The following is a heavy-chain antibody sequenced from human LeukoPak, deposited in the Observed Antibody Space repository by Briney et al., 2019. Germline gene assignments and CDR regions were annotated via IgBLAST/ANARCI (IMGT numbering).Heavy chain of an antibody. CDR2: ISWDGGST. CDR3: AKDQGITMVRGVIEY. V-gene: IGHV3-43*01. D-gene: IGHD3-10*01. J-gene: IGHJ4*02. CDR1: GFTFDDYT. Sequence: GGSLRLSCAASGFTFDDYTMHWVRQAPGKGLEWVSLISWDGGSTYYADSVKGRFTISRDNSKNTLYLQMNSLRAEDTAVYYCAKDQGITMVRGVIEYWGQGTLVTVSS.